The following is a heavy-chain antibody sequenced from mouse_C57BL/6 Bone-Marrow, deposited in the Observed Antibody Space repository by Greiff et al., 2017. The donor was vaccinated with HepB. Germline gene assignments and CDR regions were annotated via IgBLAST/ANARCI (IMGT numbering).Heavy chain of an antibody. CDR1: GYSFTDYN. V-gene: IGHV1-39*01. CDR2: INPNYGTT. Sequence: EVKLVESGPELVKPGASVKISCKASGYSFTDYNMNWVKQSNGKSLEWIGVINPNYGTTSYNQKFKGKATLTVDQSSSTAYMQLNSLTSEDSAVYYCARVEGRGPAWFAYWGQGTLVTVSA. CDR3: ARVEGRGPAWFAY. J-gene: IGHJ3*01.